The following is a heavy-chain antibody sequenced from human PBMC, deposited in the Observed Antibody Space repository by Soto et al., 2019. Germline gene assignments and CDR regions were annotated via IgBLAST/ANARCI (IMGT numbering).Heavy chain of an antibody. CDR1: GFIFSGNW. CDR3: ARDLSWGASDY. V-gene: IGHV3-74*01. Sequence: GGSLRLSCVASGFIFSGNWMHWVRQAPGKGLAWVSSINYGGNSTHYADSVKGRFTISRDNAKNTLFLQMNSLRSEDAAVYYCARDLSWGASDYWGQGALVTVSS. J-gene: IGHJ4*02. CDR2: INYGGNST. D-gene: IGHD7-27*01.